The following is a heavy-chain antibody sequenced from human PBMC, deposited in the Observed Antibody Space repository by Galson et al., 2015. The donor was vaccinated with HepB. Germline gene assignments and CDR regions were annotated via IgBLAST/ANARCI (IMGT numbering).Heavy chain of an antibody. D-gene: IGHD3-10*01. CDR2: INPSGGPT. CDR3: VRDLKGATGSGVWFDP. CDR1: GYSFTSYS. Sequence: SVKVSCKASGYSFTSYSIHWVRQAPGQGPEWMGVINPSGGPTTYSQKLQGRLPVTSDTSATTVHMDLRGLKTEDTAVYYCVRDLKGATGSGVWFDPWGQGTLVTVSS. V-gene: IGHV1-46*01. J-gene: IGHJ5*02.